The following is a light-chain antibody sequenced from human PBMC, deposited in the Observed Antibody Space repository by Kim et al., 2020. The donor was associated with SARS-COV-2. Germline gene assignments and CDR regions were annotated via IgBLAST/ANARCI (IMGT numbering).Light chain of an antibody. J-gene: IGKJ4*01. CDR1: HNIDIN. CDR2: VAA. Sequence: PGESATLSCRGSHNIDINLALYQQTPSQAPGLLIYVAAIRAAGIPDRFSGSGSGTDFTLTIGSLAPEDFAVYYCQQRGNWPPALTFGGGTKVDIK. CDR3: QQRGNWPPALT. V-gene: IGKV3-11*01.